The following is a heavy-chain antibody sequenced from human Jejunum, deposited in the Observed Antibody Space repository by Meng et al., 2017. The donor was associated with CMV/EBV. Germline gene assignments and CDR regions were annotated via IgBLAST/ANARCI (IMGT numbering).Heavy chain of an antibody. D-gene: IGHD4-23*01. Sequence: AASGFTFDDYDMHWVRQVPGKGLEWVSSISWNSDRIDYADPVKGRFTISRDNAKNSLYVQMNSLKPEDTALYYCAKDIGAYAGFHIWGQGTMVTVSS. CDR3: AKDIGAYAGFHI. CDR1: GFTFDDYD. V-gene: IGHV3-9*01. J-gene: IGHJ3*02. CDR2: ISWNSDRI.